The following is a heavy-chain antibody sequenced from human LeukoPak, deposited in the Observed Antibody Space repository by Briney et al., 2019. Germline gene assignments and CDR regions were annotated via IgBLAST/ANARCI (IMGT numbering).Heavy chain of an antibody. Sequence: GSLRLSCAASGFTFSSYAMIWIRQPPGKGLEWIGSVYYRGTPYYSASLKSRVTISIDTSKSQFFLKVNSVTAADTAVYFCARDSIYDSTGHTPWGQGYWSPSPQ. CDR1: GFTFSSYA. J-gene: IGHJ5*02. CDR3: ARDSIYDSTGHTP. V-gene: IGHV4-39*07. CDR2: VYYRGTP. D-gene: IGHD3-22*01.